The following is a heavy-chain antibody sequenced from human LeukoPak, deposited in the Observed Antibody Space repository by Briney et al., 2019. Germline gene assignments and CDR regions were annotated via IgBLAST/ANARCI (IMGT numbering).Heavy chain of an antibody. CDR3: ARSFGTLVYYYYYMDV. D-gene: IGHD3-16*01. Sequence: SETLSLTCTVSGGSISSSSYYWGWIRQPPGKGLEWIGSIYYSGSTYYNPSLKSRVTVSVDTSKNQFSLKLSSVTAADTAVYYCARSFGTLVYYYYYMDVWGKGTTVTISS. CDR1: GGSISSSSYY. CDR2: IYYSGST. V-gene: IGHV4-39*01. J-gene: IGHJ6*03.